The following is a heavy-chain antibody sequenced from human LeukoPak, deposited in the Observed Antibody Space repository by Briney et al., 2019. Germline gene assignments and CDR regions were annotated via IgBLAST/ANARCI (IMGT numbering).Heavy chain of an antibody. CDR2: INPNSGGT. V-gene: IGHV1-2*02. Sequence: ASVKVSCKASGYTFTGYYMHWVRQAPGQGLEWMGWINPNSGGTNYAQKFQGRVTMTRDTSISTAYMELSRLRSDDTAVYYCARDVDIVAVRQNAFDIWGQGTMVTVSS. CDR1: GYTFTGYY. D-gene: IGHD5-12*01. J-gene: IGHJ3*02. CDR3: ARDVDIVAVRQNAFDI.